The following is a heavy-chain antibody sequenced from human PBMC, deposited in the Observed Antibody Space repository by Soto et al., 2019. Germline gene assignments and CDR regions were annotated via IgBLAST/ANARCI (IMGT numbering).Heavy chain of an antibody. V-gene: IGHV2-5*02. J-gene: IGHJ4*02. CDR3: ARSLWFGELH. CDR1: GFSLSTTGVG. CDR2: IYWDNDK. D-gene: IGHD3-10*01. Sequence: QITLKESGPTLVKPTQTLTLTCSFSGFSLSTTGVGVGWIRQSPGKALEWLAIIYWDNDKRYSPSLKSRVTIPKDTSKNQVVLTVTNMDPVDTGTYYCARSLWFGELHWGQGAVVTVSS.